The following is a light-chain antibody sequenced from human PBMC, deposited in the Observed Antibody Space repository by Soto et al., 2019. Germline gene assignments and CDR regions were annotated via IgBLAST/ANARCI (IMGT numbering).Light chain of an antibody. CDR2: SAS. J-gene: IGKJ3*01. V-gene: IGKV1-39*01. CDR3: QQSYSTLFS. Sequence: DLQMTQSPSSLSASVGDRVTITCRASQTIIRYLNWYQQKVGRALNLLIYSASSLQSGVPSRFSGSGSGTEFTLPISSLQPEDFPTYYCQQSYSTLFSFGPGTKVEIK. CDR1: QTIIRY.